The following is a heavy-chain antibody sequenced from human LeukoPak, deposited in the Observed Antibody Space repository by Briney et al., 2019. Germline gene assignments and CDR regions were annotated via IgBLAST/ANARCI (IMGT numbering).Heavy chain of an antibody. J-gene: IGHJ5*02. D-gene: IGHD3-10*01. V-gene: IGHV4-4*07. CDR2: IYTSGST. CDR3: ARGGGYGSGSYLGWFDP. CDR1: GGSISSYY. Sequence: SETLSLTCTVSGGSISSYYWSWIRQPAGKGLEWIGRIYTSGSTNYNPSLKSRVTISVDTSKNQFSLKLSSVTAADTAVYYCARGGGYGSGSYLGWFDPWGQGTLVTVSS.